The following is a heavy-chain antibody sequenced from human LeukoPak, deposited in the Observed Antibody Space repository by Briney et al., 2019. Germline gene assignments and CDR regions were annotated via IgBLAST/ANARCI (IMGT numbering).Heavy chain of an antibody. V-gene: IGHV3-23*01. J-gene: IGHJ6*03. Sequence: GGSLRLSCAATGFRFDAYAMGWVRQAPGKGLDWVAAISHSGSLSTYAASVKGRFTISRDNSKDMLYLQMHSLRAEDTALYYCARNAASDYYYYLGVWGKGTTVTVSS. CDR3: ARNAASDYYYYLGV. CDR2: ISHSGSLS. CDR1: GFRFDAYA. D-gene: IGHD6-25*01.